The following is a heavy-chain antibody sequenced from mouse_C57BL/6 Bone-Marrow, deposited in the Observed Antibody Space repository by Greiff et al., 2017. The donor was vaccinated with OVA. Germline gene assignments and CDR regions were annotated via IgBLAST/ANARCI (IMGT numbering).Heavy chain of an antibody. CDR2: IYPGDGDT. CDR3: ARPLYYGSSRFAY. D-gene: IGHD1-1*01. Sequence: QVQLQQSGAELVKPGASVKISCKASGYAFSSYWMNWVKQRPGKGLEWIGQIYPGDGDTNYNGKFKGKATLTADKSSSTAYMQLSSLTSEDSAVYFCARPLYYGSSRFAYWGQGTLVTVSA. J-gene: IGHJ3*01. V-gene: IGHV1-80*01. CDR1: GYAFSSYW.